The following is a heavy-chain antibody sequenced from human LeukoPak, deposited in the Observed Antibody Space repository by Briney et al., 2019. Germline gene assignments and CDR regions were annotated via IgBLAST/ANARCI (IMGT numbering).Heavy chain of an antibody. V-gene: IGHV1-69*13. Sequence: ASVKVSCKASGGTFSSYAISWVRQAPGQGLEWMGGIIPIFGTANYAQKFQGRVTITADESTSTAYMELSSLRSEDTAVYYCASDYYGSGYYYYGIDVWGQGTTVTVSS. CDR3: ASDYYGSGYYYYGIDV. J-gene: IGHJ6*02. D-gene: IGHD3-10*01. CDR2: IIPIFGTA. CDR1: GGTFSSYA.